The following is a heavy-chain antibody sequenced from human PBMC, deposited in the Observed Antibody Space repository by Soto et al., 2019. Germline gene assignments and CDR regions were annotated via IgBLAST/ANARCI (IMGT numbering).Heavy chain of an antibody. V-gene: IGHV1-18*01. CDR1: AYTFISYG. J-gene: IGHJ4*02. Sequence: GASVKVSCKASAYTFISYGSSWVRQAPGQGLEWMGWISGYSGNTNYAQKFQGRVTMTTDTSTSKAYMELRSLRSDDTGVYYCARVSGSNNHYYPLDYWGQGALVTVSS. D-gene: IGHD3-10*01. CDR3: ARVSGSNNHYYPLDY. CDR2: ISGYSGNT.